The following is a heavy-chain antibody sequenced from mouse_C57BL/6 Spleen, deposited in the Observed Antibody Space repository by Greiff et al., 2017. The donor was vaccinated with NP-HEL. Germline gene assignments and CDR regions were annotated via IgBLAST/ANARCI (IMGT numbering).Heavy chain of an antibody. J-gene: IGHJ4*01. CDR2: ISDGGSYT. V-gene: IGHV5-4*01. D-gene: IGHD2-12*01. CDR1: GFTFSSYA. Sequence: EVNVVESGGGLVKPGGSLKLSCAASGFTFSSYAMSWVRQTPEKRLEWVATISDGGSYTYYPDNVKGRFTISRDNAKNNLYLQMSHLKSEDTAMYYCARDASYYYAMDYWGQGTSVTVSS. CDR3: ARDASYYYAMDY.